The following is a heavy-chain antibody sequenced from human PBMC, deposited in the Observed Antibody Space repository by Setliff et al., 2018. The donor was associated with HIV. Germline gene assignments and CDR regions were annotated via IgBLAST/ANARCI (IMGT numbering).Heavy chain of an antibody. V-gene: IGHV4-39*06. CDR3: ARGGERSSSWFEYFQH. CDR1: DGSMTSGSYY. J-gene: IGHJ1*01. Sequence: PSETLSLTCSVSDGSMTSGSYYWGWIRQPPGKGLEWIGSVYYSGTTYYNPSLKSRLRMSVDTSKNQFTLKVISMTAADTAVYYCARGGERSSSWFEYFQHWGQGTLVTVS. D-gene: IGHD6-13*01. CDR2: VYYSGTT.